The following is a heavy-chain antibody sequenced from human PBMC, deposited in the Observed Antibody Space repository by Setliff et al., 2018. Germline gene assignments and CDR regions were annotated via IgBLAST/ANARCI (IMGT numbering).Heavy chain of an antibody. V-gene: IGHV1-69*13. J-gene: IGHJ6*02. CDR1: GGTFKNHA. CDR3: ARGNMDVVAAGGKYSGLAF. Sequence: ASVKVSCKTSGGTFKNHAISWVRQAPGQGLEWMGGAIPMFDRPNYAQKFQGRVAITADESTNTAYIEISSLRYEDTAVYYCARGNMDVVAAGGKYSGLAFWGQGTTVTVSS. D-gene: IGHD6-13*01. CDR2: AIPMFDRP.